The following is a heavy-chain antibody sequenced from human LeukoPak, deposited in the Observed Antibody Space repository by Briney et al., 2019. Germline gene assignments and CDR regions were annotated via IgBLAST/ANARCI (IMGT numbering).Heavy chain of an antibody. CDR1: GFTSSAYA. V-gene: IGHV3-23*01. J-gene: IGHJ6*02. CDR3: ARDLHYYVAMAV. Sequence: GGSLRLSCEASGFTSSAYAMTWVRQAPGKGLEWVSSIGSDNKPHYSESVKGRFAISRDNSKNMLFLQLNSLRAEDTALYYCARDLHYYVAMAVWDQGATVTVSS. CDR2: IGSDNKP. D-gene: IGHD3-10*02.